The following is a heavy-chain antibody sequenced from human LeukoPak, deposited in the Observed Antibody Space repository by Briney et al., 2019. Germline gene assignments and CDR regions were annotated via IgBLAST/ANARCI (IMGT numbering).Heavy chain of an antibody. J-gene: IGHJ5*02. CDR3: ARLRTYYYGSGSRRDWFDP. CDR1: GFSLSTSGMC. CDR2: IDWDDDK. V-gene: IGHV2-70*01. Sequence: SCPALVKPSQTLTLTCTFSGFSLSTSGMCVSWIRQPPGKALEWLALIDWDDDKYYSTSLKTRLTISKDTSKNQVVLTMTNMDPVDTATYYCARLRTYYYGSGSRRDWFDPWGQGTLVTVSS. D-gene: IGHD3-10*01.